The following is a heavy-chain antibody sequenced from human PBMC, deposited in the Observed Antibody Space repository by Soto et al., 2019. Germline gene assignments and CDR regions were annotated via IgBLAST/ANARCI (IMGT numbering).Heavy chain of an antibody. CDR1: GGTFSSYA. CDR2: SIPIFGTA. CDR3: ARDRSGYSYGQVVYYYYGMDV. J-gene: IGHJ6*02. D-gene: IGHD5-18*01. V-gene: IGHV1-69*01. Sequence: QVQLVQSGAEVKKPGSSVKVSCKASGGTFSSYAISWVRQAPGQGLEWMGGSIPIFGTANYAQKFQGRVTITADESTSTAYMELSSLRSEDTAVYYCARDRSGYSYGQVVYYYYGMDVWGQGTTVTVSS.